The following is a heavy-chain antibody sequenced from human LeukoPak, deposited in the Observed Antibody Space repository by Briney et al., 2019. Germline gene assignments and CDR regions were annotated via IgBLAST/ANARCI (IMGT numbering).Heavy chain of an antibody. CDR2: IYSGGST. J-gene: IGHJ4*02. CDR1: GFTVSSNY. D-gene: IGHD1-7*01. CDR3: ARVTRDWNYLLDY. V-gene: IGHV3-53*01. Sequence: GGSLRLSCAASGFTVSSNYMSWVRQAAGKGLEWVSVIYSGGSTYYADSVKGRFTISRDNSKNTLYLQMNSLRAEDTAVYYCARVTRDWNYLLDYWGQGTLVTVSS.